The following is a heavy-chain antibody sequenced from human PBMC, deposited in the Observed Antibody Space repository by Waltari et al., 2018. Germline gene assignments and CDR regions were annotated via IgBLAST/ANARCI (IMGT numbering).Heavy chain of an antibody. V-gene: IGHV3-23*01. CDR2: ISSSVDRT. J-gene: IGHJ4*02. CDR3: AKATENFYDSRTDY. Sequence: EVQLLESGGGFVQPGGSLRLSCAASGFTFSSYAMSWVRQAPGKGLQWFSGISSSVDRTFYADSLKGRFTISRDNSKNTLYLQLSSLRAEDTAMYYCAKATENFYDSRTDYWGQGTLVTVSS. CDR1: GFTFSSYA. D-gene: IGHD3-22*01.